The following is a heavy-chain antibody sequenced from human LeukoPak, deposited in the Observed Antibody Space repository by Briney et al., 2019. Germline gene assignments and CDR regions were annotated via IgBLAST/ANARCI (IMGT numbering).Heavy chain of an antibody. CDR2: INSDGSST. CDR3: ARVYYYYYMDV. CDR1: RFTFSSYW. J-gene: IGHJ6*03. Sequence: GGSLRLSCAASRFTFSSYWMHWVRQAPGKGLVWVSRINSDGSSTSYVDSVKGRFTISRDNAKNTLYLQMNSLRAEDTAVYYCARVYYYYYMDVWGKGTTVTVSS. V-gene: IGHV3-74*01.